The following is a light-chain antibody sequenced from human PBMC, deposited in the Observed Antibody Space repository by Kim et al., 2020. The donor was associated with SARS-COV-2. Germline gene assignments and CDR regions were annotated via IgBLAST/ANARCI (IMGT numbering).Light chain of an antibody. J-gene: IGKJ2*01. CDR3: QKYNSAPYT. CDR1: QGIRNH. CDR2: AAS. Sequence: DIQMTQSPPSLSASVGDRVTITCRASQGIRNHLAWYQQKPGKVPKVLIYAASTLQSGVPSRFSGSGSGTDFTLTITSLQPEDVATYYCQKYNSAPYTFGQVTKLEI. V-gene: IGKV1-27*01.